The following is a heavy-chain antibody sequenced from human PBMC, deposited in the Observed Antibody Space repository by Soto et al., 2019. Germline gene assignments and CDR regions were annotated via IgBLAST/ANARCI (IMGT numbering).Heavy chain of an antibody. J-gene: IGHJ6*02. CDR2: MNPNSGNT. CDR3: ARFPTYSSSPQYYYYGMDV. CDR1: GYTFTSYD. D-gene: IGHD6-6*01. V-gene: IGHV1-8*01. Sequence: ASVKVSCKASGYTFTSYDINWVRQATGQGLEWMGWMNPNSGNTGYAQKFQGRVTMTRNTSISTAYMELSSLRSEDTAVYYCARFPTYSSSPQYYYYGMDVWGQGTTVTVS.